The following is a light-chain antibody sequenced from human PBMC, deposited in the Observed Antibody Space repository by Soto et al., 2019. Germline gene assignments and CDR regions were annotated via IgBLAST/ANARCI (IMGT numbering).Light chain of an antibody. CDR2: GAS. CDR3: QQYGSSPLT. V-gene: IGKV3-20*01. Sequence: SVLTPSPGPLSLSPGERAPLPRRASQSVSSSYLAWYQQKPGQAPRLLIYGASSRATGIPDRFSGSGSGTDFTLTIRRLEPEDFAVYYCQQYGSSPLTFGGGTKVDI. J-gene: IGKJ4*01. CDR1: QSVSSSY.